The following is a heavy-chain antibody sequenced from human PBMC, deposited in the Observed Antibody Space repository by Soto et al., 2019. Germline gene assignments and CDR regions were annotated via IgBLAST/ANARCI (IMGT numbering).Heavy chain of an antibody. CDR3: TTVPDSSGYYNYYYGMDV. D-gene: IGHD3-22*01. J-gene: IGHJ6*02. CDR1: GFTFSNAW. Sequence: GGSLRLSCAASGFTFSNAWMNWVRQAPGKGLEWVGRIKSKTDGGTTDYAAPVKGRFTISRDDSKNTLFLQMNSLKTEDTAVYFCTTVPDSSGYYNYYYGMDVWGQGTTVTVSS. V-gene: IGHV3-15*07. CDR2: IKSKTDGGTT.